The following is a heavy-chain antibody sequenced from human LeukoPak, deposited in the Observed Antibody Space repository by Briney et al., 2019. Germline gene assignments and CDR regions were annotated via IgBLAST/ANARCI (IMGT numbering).Heavy chain of an antibody. CDR2: TSYDGSNE. CDR1: GFTLSNYA. CDR3: ARDMRGDYGDYSSSDYYYGMDV. Sequence: GRSLRLSCAVSGFTLSNYAMHWVRQAPGKGLEWVAVTSYDGSNEYYADSVKGRFTISRDNSKSTLHLQMNSLRAEDTAVYYCARDMRGDYGDYSSSDYYYGMDVWGQGTTVTVSS. J-gene: IGHJ6*02. V-gene: IGHV3-30*04. D-gene: IGHD4-17*01.